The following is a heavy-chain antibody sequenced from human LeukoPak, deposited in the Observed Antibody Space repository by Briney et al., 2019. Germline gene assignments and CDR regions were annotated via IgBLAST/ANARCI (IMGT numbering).Heavy chain of an antibody. CDR3: ARDRMQQLGPYYYYYGMDV. Sequence: GGSLRLSCAASGFTFSSYSMNWVRQAPGKGLEGVSSISSSSSYIYYADSVKGRFTISRDNAKNSLYLQMNSLRAEDTAVYYCARDRMQQLGPYYYYYGMDVWGQGTTVTVSS. J-gene: IGHJ6*02. V-gene: IGHV3-21*01. CDR1: GFTFSSYS. CDR2: ISSSSSYI. D-gene: IGHD6-13*01.